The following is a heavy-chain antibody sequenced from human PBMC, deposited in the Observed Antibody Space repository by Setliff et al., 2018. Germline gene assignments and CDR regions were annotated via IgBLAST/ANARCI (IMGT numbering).Heavy chain of an antibody. D-gene: IGHD3-9*01. J-gene: IGHJ4*01. CDR2: LHASGSP. Sequence: PSETLSLTCTVSGGSITSGSFYWTWVRQPAEKKLEWIGRLHASGSPDYNPSFKSRVTISRDTCTNRFSLKLGSVTAADTAVYYCARERYVGWFFEDWGHGTLVAVS. CDR1: GGSITSGSFY. CDR3: ARERYVGWFFED. V-gene: IGHV4-61*02.